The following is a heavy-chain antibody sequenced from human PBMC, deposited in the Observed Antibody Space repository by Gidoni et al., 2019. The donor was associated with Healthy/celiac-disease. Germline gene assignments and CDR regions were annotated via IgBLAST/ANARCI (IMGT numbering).Heavy chain of an antibody. Sequence: QVQLVQSGAEVKKPGPSVKVFCKASGGIFSSYAISWVRQAPGPGLEWMGGIIPIFGTANYAQKFQGRVTITANKSTSTAYMELSSLRSEDTAVYYCARAGCGGDCYLDYWGQGTLVTVSS. V-gene: IGHV1-69*14. J-gene: IGHJ4*02. D-gene: IGHD2-21*02. CDR1: GGIFSSYA. CDR2: IIPIFGTA. CDR3: ARAGCGGDCYLDY.